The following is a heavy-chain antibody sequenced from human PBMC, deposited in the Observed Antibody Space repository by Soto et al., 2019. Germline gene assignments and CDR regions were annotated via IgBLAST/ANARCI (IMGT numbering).Heavy chain of an antibody. J-gene: IGHJ6*02. CDR2: IYYSGST. Sequence: SETLSLTCTVSGDSISSYYWSWIRQPPGKGLEWIGYIYYSGSTNYNPSLKSRVTISVDKSKSQFSLKLSSVTAADTAVYYCARSPDSSGYYPRRYYYGMDVWGQGTTVTVSS. V-gene: IGHV4-59*12. D-gene: IGHD3-22*01. CDR1: GDSISSYY. CDR3: ARSPDSSGYYPRRYYYGMDV.